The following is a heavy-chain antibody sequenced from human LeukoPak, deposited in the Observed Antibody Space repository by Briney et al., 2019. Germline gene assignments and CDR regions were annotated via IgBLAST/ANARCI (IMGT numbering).Heavy chain of an antibody. CDR2: IGTAGDT. V-gene: IGHV3-13*04. J-gene: IGHJ5*02. Sequence: PGGSLRLSCAASGFTFSSYDMHWVRQATGKGLEWVSGIGTAGDTYYLGSVKGRFTISRENAKNSLYLQMNSLRAGDTAVYFCARAVGATRSGFDPWGQGTLVTVSS. CDR3: ARAVGATRSGFDP. D-gene: IGHD1-26*01. CDR1: GFTFSSYD.